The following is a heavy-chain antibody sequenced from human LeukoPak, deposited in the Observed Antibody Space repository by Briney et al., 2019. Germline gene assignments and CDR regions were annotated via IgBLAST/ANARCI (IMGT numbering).Heavy chain of an antibody. Sequence: PSQTLSLTCTVSGGSIGTSAYYWNWIRQHPGKGLEGIGFISDRGSTLYNPSLKSRVTISSDTSKDQFSLKLTSVTAADMAVYYCARGRYSDGWNDYWGQGTLVIVSS. J-gene: IGHJ4*02. CDR1: GGSIGTSAYY. CDR2: ISDRGST. D-gene: IGHD5-12*01. CDR3: ARGRYSDGWNDY. V-gene: IGHV4-31*03.